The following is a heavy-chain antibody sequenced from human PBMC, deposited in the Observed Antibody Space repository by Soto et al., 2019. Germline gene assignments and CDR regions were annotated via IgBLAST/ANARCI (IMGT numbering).Heavy chain of an antibody. CDR1: GFSLTTRGVG. J-gene: IGHJ5*02. Sequence: QITLKESGPPLVKPTQTLTLTCTFSGFSLTTRGVGVGWIRQPPGKALECLALIYWDDDKRYSPSLQRRLSLTKATSKNQVVLTIPNVDPVDTATYYCAHIPNYYQYDWFDPWGQGTLVSVSS. CDR3: AHIPNYYQYDWFDP. V-gene: IGHV2-5*02. CDR2: IYWDDDK. D-gene: IGHD3-16*01.